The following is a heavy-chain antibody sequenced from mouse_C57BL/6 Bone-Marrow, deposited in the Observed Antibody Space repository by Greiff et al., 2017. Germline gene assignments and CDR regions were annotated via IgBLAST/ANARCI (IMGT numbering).Heavy chain of an antibody. CDR1: GYTFTRYG. V-gene: IGHV1-81*01. Sequence: VKLQQSGAELARPGASVKLSCKASGYTFTRYGISWVKPRNGQGLEWIGEIYPRSGNTYYTEKSKGKATLTADKSSSTAYMELRSLTSEDSAVYFCARINWVDFDYWGQGTTLTVSS. CDR2: IYPRSGNT. D-gene: IGHD4-1*01. J-gene: IGHJ2*01. CDR3: ARINWVDFDY.